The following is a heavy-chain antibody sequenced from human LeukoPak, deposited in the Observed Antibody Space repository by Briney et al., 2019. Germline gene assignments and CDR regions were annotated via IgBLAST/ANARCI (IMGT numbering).Heavy chain of an antibody. CDR1: GFTVSSNY. D-gene: IGHD6-19*01. CDR2: IYSGGST. J-gene: IGHJ4*02. V-gene: IGHV3-53*01. CDR3: ARDRLSSGWSFDY. Sequence: GGSLRLSCAASGFTVSSNYMSWVRQAPGKGLEWVSVIYSGGSTYYADSVKGRFTISRDNFKNTLYLQMNSLRAEDTAVYYCARDRLSSGWSFDYWGQGTLVTVSS.